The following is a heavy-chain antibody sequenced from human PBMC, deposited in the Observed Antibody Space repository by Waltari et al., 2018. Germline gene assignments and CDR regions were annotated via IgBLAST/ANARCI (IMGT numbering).Heavy chain of an antibody. D-gene: IGHD2-21*01. J-gene: IGHJ4*02. Sequence: QVQLQESGPGLVKPSETLSLTCTVSGYSISSGYYWGWIRQPPGKGLEWIGSIYHSGRTYYNPSLKSRVTISVDTSKNRSSLKLSSVTAADTAVYYCARGGQVIARKYYFDYWGQGTLVTVSS. CDR1: GYSISSGYY. V-gene: IGHV4-38-2*02. CDR2: IYHSGRT. CDR3: ARGGQVIARKYYFDY.